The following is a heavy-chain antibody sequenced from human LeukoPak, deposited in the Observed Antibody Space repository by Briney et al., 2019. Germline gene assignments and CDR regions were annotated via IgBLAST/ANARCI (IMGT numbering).Heavy chain of an antibody. Sequence: SVKVSCKASGGTFSSYAISWVRQAPGQGLEWMGRIIPIFGTANYAQKFQGRVTITTDESTSTAYMELSSLRSEDTAVYYCARQISRMVRGVIEDYWGQGTLVTVSS. CDR3: ARQISRMVRGVIEDY. D-gene: IGHD3-10*01. J-gene: IGHJ4*02. CDR1: GGTFSSYA. CDR2: IIPIFGTA. V-gene: IGHV1-69*05.